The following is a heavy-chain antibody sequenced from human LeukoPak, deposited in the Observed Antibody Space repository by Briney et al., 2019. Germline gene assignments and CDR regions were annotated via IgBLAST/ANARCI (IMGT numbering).Heavy chain of an antibody. CDR2: ISSSGSTI. CDR3: FYSGSSLDDS. V-gene: IGHV3-48*01. CDR1: GVTFRERA. J-gene: IGHJ4*02. D-gene: IGHD6-6*01. Sequence: GGSLRLSCTVSGVTFRERAMSWVRQAPGQGPEWVSYISSSGSTIYYADSVKGRFTISRDNSKNAVYLQMNSLRSEDTAVYYCFYSGSSLDDSWGQGTLVTVSS.